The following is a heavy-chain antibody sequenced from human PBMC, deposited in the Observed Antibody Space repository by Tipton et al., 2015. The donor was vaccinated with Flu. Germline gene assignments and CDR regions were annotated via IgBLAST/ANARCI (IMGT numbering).Heavy chain of an antibody. CDR1: GDSIGSNYF. J-gene: IGHJ5*02. CDR2: VHRSGNG. D-gene: IGHD4-11*01. V-gene: IGHV4-38-2*01. CDR3: ARRDYSNYVSEPRNWFDL. Sequence: TLSITCSVSGDSIGSNYFWAWIRQPPGKGLEWVANVHRSGNGYYNPSLRSRVTISVDTSRNQFSLKMSSVTAADTAVYYCARRDYSNYVSEPRNWFDLWGQGTPVTVSS.